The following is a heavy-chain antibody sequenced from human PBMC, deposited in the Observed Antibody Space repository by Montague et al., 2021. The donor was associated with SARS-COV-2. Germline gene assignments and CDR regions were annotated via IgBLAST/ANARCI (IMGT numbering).Heavy chain of an antibody. J-gene: IGHJ4*02. Sequence: CAISGDSVSSNRAAWNWIRQSPSRGLEWLGRTYYRSKWYNDYAVSVKSRITINPDTSKNQFSLQPNSVTPEDTAVYYCARDGGLYSSSWYLGYFDYWGQGTLVTVSS. D-gene: IGHD6-13*01. V-gene: IGHV6-1*01. CDR1: GDSVSSNRAA. CDR3: ARDGGLYSSSWYLGYFDY. CDR2: TYYRSKWYN.